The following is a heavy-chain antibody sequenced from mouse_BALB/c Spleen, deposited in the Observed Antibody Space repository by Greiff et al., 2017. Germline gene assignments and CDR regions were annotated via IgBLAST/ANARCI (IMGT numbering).Heavy chain of an antibody. Sequence: VQLQQSGPELVKPGASVKISCKASGYAFSSSWMNWVKQRPGQGLEWIGRIYPGDGDTNYNGKFKGKATLTADKSSSTAYMQLSSLTSVDSAVYFCARVYDYYAMDYWGQGTSVTVSS. J-gene: IGHJ4*01. CDR2: IYPGDGDT. CDR3: ARVYDYYAMDY. CDR1: GYAFSSSW. V-gene: IGHV1-82*01. D-gene: IGHD1-1*01.